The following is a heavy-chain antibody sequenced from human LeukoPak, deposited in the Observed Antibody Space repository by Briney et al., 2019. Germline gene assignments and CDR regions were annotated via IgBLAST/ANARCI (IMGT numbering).Heavy chain of an antibody. J-gene: IGHJ4*02. V-gene: IGHV4-59*08. D-gene: IGHD6-13*01. CDR3: AGGSSSSWYSFAY. CDR1: GGSISSYY. Sequence: SETLSPTCTVSGGSISSYYWSWIRQPPGKGLEWIGYIYYSGSTNYNPSLKSRVTISVDTSKNQFSLKLSSVTAADTAVYYCAGGSSSSWYSFAYWGQGPLVTVSS. CDR2: IYYSGST.